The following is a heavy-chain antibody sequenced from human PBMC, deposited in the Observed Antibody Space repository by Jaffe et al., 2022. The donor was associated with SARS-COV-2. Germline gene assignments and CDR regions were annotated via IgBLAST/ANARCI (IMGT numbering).Heavy chain of an antibody. D-gene: IGHD1-26*01. CDR1: GFTFSSYW. Sequence: EVQLVESGGGLVQPGGSLRLSCAASGFTFSSYWMSWVRQAPGKGLEWVANIKQDGSEKYYVDSVKGRFTISRDNAKNSLYLQMNSLRAEDTAVYYCARGGVSGSYPHVERFYYGMDVWGQGTTVTVSS. CDR2: IKQDGSEK. J-gene: IGHJ6*02. CDR3: ARGGVSGSYPHVERFYYGMDV. V-gene: IGHV3-7*01.